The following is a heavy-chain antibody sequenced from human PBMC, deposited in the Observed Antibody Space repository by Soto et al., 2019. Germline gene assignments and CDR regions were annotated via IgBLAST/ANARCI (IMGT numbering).Heavy chain of an antibody. CDR3: AREGGRYCTGGSCQVDY. CDR1: GGSISSSSYY. CDR2: IYYSGNT. Sequence: SETLSLTCTVSGGSISSSSYYWGWIRQPPGKGLEWIGSIYYSGNTYYTPSLKSRVTISVDTSKNQFSLKLSSVTAADTAVYYCAREGGRYCTGGSCQVDYWAQRTLVTVSS. V-gene: IGHV4-39*02. D-gene: IGHD2-15*01. J-gene: IGHJ4*02.